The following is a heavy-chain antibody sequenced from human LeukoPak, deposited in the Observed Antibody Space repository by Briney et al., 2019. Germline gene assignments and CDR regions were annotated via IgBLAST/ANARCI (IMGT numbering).Heavy chain of an antibody. J-gene: IGHJ6*03. V-gene: IGHV1-18*01. CDR3: AKTTVTSEEYFYYYMDV. CDR1: GYTFTSYG. CDR2: IITYNGNT. D-gene: IGHD4-17*01. Sequence: ASVTVSFKASGYTFTSYGLSWVGQAPRQGLEWMGCIITYNGNTYYSHNLQGRVTMTTDTSTSTAYMELRSLRSDDPAVYYCAKTTVTSEEYFYYYMDVWGRGTTVTVSS.